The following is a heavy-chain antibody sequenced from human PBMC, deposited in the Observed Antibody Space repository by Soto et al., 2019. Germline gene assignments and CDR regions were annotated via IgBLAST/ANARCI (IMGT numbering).Heavy chain of an antibody. CDR2: ISESGNSA. Sequence: GGSLRLSCAASGFTFSGFAMGWVRQAPGTGLEWVSSISESGNSAYYADSVKGRFTISRDNAKNTLYLQMNSLRAEDTAVYYCAREATVTYFDYWGQGT. J-gene: IGHJ4*02. CDR1: GFTFSGFA. CDR3: AREATVTYFDY. D-gene: IGHD4-17*01. V-gene: IGHV3-23*01.